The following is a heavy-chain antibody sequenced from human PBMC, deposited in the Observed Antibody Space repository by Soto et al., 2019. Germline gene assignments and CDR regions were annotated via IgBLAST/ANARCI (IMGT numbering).Heavy chain of an antibody. J-gene: IGHJ6*02. CDR3: VKSDRKQGLKVTKSYYGMDV. CDR2: ISSNGGST. Sequence: GGSLRLSCSASGFTFSSYAMHWVRQAPGKGLEYVSAISSNGGSTYYADSVKGRFTISRDNSKNTLYLQMSSLRAEDTGVYYCVKSDRKQGLKVTKSYYGMDVWGQGTTVNVSS. D-gene: IGHD4-4*01. V-gene: IGHV3-64D*06. CDR1: GFTFSSYA.